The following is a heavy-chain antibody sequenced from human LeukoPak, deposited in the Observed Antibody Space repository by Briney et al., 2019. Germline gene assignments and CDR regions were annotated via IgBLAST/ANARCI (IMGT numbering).Heavy chain of an antibody. V-gene: IGHV1-2*02. Sequence: ASVKVSCKASGYTFTGYYMHWVRQAPGQGLEWMGWINPNSGGTNYAQKFQGRVTMTRDTSISTAYMELSRLRSDDTAVYYCARATRTHYYDSSGYLGDYFDYWGQGTLVTVSS. CDR1: GYTFTGYY. J-gene: IGHJ4*02. CDR3: ARATRTHYYDSSGYLGDYFDY. D-gene: IGHD3-22*01. CDR2: INPNSGGT.